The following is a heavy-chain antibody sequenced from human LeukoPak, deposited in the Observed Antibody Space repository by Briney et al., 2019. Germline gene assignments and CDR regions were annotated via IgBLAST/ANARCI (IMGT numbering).Heavy chain of an antibody. CDR1: GGSITSGNYY. CDR3: ARLSTGSLHYFDC. Sequence: SETLSLTCTVSGGSITSGNYYWSWIRQPAGKGLEWIGRIHTSGNTNYNPSLKSRITISVDTSKNQYFLHLGSVTAADTAVYYCARLSTGSLHYFDCWGQGTLVTVSS. V-gene: IGHV4-61*02. J-gene: IGHJ4*02. CDR2: IHTSGNT. D-gene: IGHD1-1*01.